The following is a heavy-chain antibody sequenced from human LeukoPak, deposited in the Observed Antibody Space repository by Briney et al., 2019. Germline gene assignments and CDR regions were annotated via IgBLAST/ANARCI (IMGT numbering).Heavy chain of an antibody. D-gene: IGHD6-13*01. V-gene: IGHV3-23*01. CDR2: ISGSGGST. CDR1: GFTFSSYA. CDR3: AKDRAAVSRAFDI. Sequence: PGGSLRLSCAASGFTFSSYAMSWVRRAPGKGLEWASAISGSGGSTYYADSVKGRFTISRDNSKNTLYLQMNSLRAEDTAVYYCAKDRAAVSRAFDIWGQGTMVTVSS. J-gene: IGHJ3*02.